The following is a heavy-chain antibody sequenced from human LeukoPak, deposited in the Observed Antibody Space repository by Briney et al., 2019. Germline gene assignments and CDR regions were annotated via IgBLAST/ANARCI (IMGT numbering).Heavy chain of an antibody. D-gene: IGHD1-14*01. Sequence: GSLRLSCAASGFTFSNHWIHWVRQAPGKGLEWVSQVSTDGRNMNYADSVKGRFAISRDNAKEMVFLQVNSLRAEDTAVYYCARGYYYGLDVWGQGTTVTVSS. CDR3: ARGYYYGLDV. J-gene: IGHJ6*02. CDR2: VSTDGRNM. CDR1: GFTFSNHW. V-gene: IGHV3-74*01.